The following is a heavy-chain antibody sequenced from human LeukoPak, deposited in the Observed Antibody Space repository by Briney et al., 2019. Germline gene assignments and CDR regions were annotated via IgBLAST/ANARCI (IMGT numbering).Heavy chain of an antibody. Sequence: TGGSLRLSCAASGFTFSSYAMSWVRQAPGKGLEWVSAISGSGGSTYYADSVKGRFTISRDNSKNTLYLQMNSLRAEDTAVYYCARDPRMYSSGWYPVDYWGQGTLVTVSS. CDR1: GFTFSSYA. V-gene: IGHV3-23*01. CDR3: ARDPRMYSSGWYPVDY. D-gene: IGHD6-19*01. CDR2: ISGSGGST. J-gene: IGHJ4*02.